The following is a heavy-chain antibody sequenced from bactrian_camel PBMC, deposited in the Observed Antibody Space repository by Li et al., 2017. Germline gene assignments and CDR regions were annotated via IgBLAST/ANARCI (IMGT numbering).Heavy chain of an antibody. CDR3: AADLDGGSCPGVNY. CDR1: GFTWNDYY. J-gene: IGHJ4*01. D-gene: IGHD6*01. V-gene: IGHV3-2*01. CDR2: LYTGTDAGTK. Sequence: VQLVESGGGLVQPGGSLRLSCTASGFTWNDYYWSWVRQAPGKELEWVSTLYTGTDAGTKYYADSVKGRFTISQDNAKNTVYLQMNSLKPEDTAVYYCAADLDGGSCPGVNYWGQGTQVTVS.